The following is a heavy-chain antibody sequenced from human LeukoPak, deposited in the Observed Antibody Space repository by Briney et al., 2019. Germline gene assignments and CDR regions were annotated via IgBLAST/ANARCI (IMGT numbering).Heavy chain of an antibody. J-gene: IGHJ4*02. CDR2: INQDGSET. D-gene: IGHD7-27*01. CDR1: GFTFSSYW. CDR3: SGDPGDY. V-gene: IGHV3-7*04. Sequence: GGSLRLSCAASGFTFSSYWMSWVRQAPGKGLEWVANINQDGSETYYVDSVEGRFTISRDNAKNSLFLQMSSLRAEDTAVYFCSGDPGDYWGQGTLVTVSS.